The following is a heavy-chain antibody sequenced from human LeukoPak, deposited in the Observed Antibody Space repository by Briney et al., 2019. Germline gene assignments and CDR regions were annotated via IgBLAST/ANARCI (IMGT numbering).Heavy chain of an antibody. Sequence: SETLSLTCTVSGGSIKSYCLSWIRHPPGRGLQWIGYLCNSGSTDYNPSLRGRVTISVDTSKNQFSLKLSSVTAADTAVYYCARAPDTPKYYYDSSGYSSDAFDIWGQGTMVTVSS. D-gene: IGHD3-22*01. CDR2: LCNSGST. CDR1: GGSIKSYC. CDR3: ARAPDTPKYYYDSSGYSSDAFDI. J-gene: IGHJ3*02. V-gene: IGHV4-59*01.